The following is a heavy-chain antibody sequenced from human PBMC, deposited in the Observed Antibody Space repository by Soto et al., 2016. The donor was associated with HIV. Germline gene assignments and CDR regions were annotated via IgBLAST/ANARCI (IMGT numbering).Heavy chain of an antibody. Sequence: QEHLMQSGTEVKNPGASVKVSCKASGYTFTGYYIHWVRQAPGQGLEWMGWINPNSGGTNYAQKFQGRVTMTRDTSISTAYMELSRLRSDDTAVYYCARDAGTYYGSGSYFYWGQGMLVTVSS. CDR3: ARDAGTYYGSGSYFY. CDR1: GYTFTGYY. J-gene: IGHJ4*02. V-gene: IGHV1-2*02. D-gene: IGHD3-10*01. CDR2: INPNSGGT.